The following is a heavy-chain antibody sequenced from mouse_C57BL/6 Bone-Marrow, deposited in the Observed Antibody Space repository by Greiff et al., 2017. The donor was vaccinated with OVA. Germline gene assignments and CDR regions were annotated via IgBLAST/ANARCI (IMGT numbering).Heavy chain of an antibody. V-gene: IGHV1-69*01. CDR3: ARAFITTAFDV. J-gene: IGHJ1*03. D-gene: IGHD1-1*01. CDR1: GYTFTSYW. Sequence: VQLQQPGAELVMPGASVKLSCKASGYTFTSYWMHWVKQRPGQCLEWIGEIDPSDSYTNYNQKFKGKSTLTVDKSSSTAYMQLSSLTSEDSAVYYCARAFITTAFDVWGTGTTVTVSS. CDR2: IDPSDSYT.